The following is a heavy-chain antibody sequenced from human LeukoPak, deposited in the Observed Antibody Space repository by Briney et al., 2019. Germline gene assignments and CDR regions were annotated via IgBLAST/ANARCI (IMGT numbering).Heavy chain of an antibody. CDR2: INHSGST. Sequence: SETLSLTCAVYGGSFSGYYWSWIRQPPGKGLEWIGEINHSGSTNYNPSLKSRVTISVDTSKNQFSLKLSSVTAADTAVYYCARPGLRSNYYYYYMDVWGKGTTVTVSS. D-gene: IGHD3-16*01. V-gene: IGHV4-34*01. J-gene: IGHJ6*03. CDR1: GGSFSGYY. CDR3: ARPGLRSNYYYYYMDV.